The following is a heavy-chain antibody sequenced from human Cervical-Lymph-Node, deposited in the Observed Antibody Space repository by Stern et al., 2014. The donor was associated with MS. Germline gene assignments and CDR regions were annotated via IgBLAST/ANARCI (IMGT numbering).Heavy chain of an antibody. CDR2: IYSGGST. CDR3: ARTLGGGWYGGLT. J-gene: IGHJ5*02. V-gene: IGHV3-66*02. D-gene: IGHD6-19*01. Sequence: EVQLVESGGGLVQPGGSLRLSCAASGFTVSSNYMSWVRQAPGKGLEWVSVIYSGGSTYYADSVKGRFTISRDNSKNTLYLQMNSLRAEDTAVYYCARTLGGGWYGGLTWGQGTLVTVSS. CDR1: GFTVSSNY.